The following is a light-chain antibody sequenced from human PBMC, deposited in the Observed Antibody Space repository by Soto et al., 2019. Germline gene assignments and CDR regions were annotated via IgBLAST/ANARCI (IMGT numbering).Light chain of an antibody. CDR3: SSYATSTTLDVL. Sequence: QSALTQPASVSGSPGQSITISCTGSSSDVGAYNYVSWHQHRPGTAPKLMIFEVSNRPSGVSNRFSGSKSGNTASLTISGLQDDDEADYYCSSYATSTTLDVLFGGGTKVTVL. CDR2: EVS. J-gene: IGLJ2*01. CDR1: SSDVGAYNY. V-gene: IGLV2-14*01.